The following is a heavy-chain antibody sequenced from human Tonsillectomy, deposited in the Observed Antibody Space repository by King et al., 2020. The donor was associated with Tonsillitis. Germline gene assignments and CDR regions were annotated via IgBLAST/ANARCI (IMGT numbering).Heavy chain of an antibody. V-gene: IGHV1-2*04. CDR3: ASSRGYSGYDPFDS. CDR2: INPNSGGT. CDR1: GFTFTDYY. D-gene: IGHD5-12*01. J-gene: IGHJ4*02. Sequence: VQLVESGAEVKKPGASVKVSCKASGFTFTDYYMHWVRQAPGQGLEVMGWINPNSGGTKYAQNFQGWVTMTRDTSISTAYMELSRLRSDDTAVYYCASSRGYSGYDPFDSWGQGTLVIVSS.